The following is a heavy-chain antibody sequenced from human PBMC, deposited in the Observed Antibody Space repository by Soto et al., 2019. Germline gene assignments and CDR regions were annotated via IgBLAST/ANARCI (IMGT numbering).Heavy chain of an antibody. CDR3: ARXNGQRDYYDSSLDAFDI. V-gene: IGHV1-69*13. D-gene: IGHD3-22*01. CDR2: IIPIFSTP. J-gene: IGHJ3*02. Sequence: SVKVSCKASGGTFSSYAISWVRQAPGQGLEWMGGIIPIFSTPNYAQKFQGGVTITADESTSTAYMELSSLRSEDTAVYYCARXNGQRDYYDSSLDAFDIWGQGTMVTVSS. CDR1: GGTFSSYA.